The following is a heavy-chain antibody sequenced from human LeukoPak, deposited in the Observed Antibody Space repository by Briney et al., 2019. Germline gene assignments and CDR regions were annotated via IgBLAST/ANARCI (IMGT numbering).Heavy chain of an antibody. CDR2: IYSGGST. D-gene: IGHD3-22*01. J-gene: IGHJ4*02. V-gene: IGHV3-66*01. CDR3: ARDFYYYDSSGYYYFDY. Sequence: GGSLRLSCAASGFTVSSNYMSWVRQAPGKGLEWVSVIYSGGSTYYADSVKGRFTISRDNSKNTLYLQMNSLRAEDTAVYYCARDFYYYDSSGYYYFDYWGQGTLVTVSS. CDR1: GFTVSSNY.